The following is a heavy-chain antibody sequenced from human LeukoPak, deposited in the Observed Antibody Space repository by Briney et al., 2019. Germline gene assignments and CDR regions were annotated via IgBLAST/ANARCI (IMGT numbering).Heavy chain of an antibody. CDR2: INHSGST. D-gene: IGHD3-16*02. V-gene: IGHV4-34*01. CDR3: ARTVHVWGRYRYNPWAYHDY. J-gene: IGHJ4*02. Sequence: PSETLSFTCAVYGGSFSGYYWSWIRQPPGKGLEWIGEINHSGSTNYNPSLKSRVTISVDTSKNQFSLKLSSVTAADTAVYYCARTVHVWGRYRYNPWAYHDYWGQGTLVTVSS. CDR1: GGSFSGYY.